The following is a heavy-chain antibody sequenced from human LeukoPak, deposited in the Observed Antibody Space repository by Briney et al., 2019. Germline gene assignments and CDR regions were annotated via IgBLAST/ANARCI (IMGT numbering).Heavy chain of an antibody. D-gene: IGHD3-22*01. CDR3: ARATGPRNYYDSSGYWFSNYYYYGMDV. CDR1: GFTVSSNY. J-gene: IGHJ6*02. Sequence: PGGSLRLSCAASGFTVSSNYMSWVRQAPGKGLEWVSVIYSGGSTYYADSVKGRFTISRDNSKNTLYLQMNSLRAEDTAVYYCARATGPRNYYDSSGYWFSNYYYYGMDVWGQETTVTVSS. CDR2: IYSGGST. V-gene: IGHV3-66*02.